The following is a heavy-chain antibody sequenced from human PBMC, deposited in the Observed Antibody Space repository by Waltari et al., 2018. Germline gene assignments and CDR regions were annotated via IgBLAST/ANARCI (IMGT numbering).Heavy chain of an antibody. J-gene: IGHJ4*02. D-gene: IGHD3-9*01. Sequence: EVQLVESGGGLLQPGGSRRLSCAASGFTFIPYWIHWVRQPPGKGLVWVSRINPDGSSTSYADSVKGRFTISRDNAKNTLYMQMNSLRAEDTAVYYCTTDLTGYSDYWGQGTLVTVSS. CDR1: GFTFIPYW. CDR3: TTDLTGYSDY. CDR2: INPDGSST. V-gene: IGHV3-74*01.